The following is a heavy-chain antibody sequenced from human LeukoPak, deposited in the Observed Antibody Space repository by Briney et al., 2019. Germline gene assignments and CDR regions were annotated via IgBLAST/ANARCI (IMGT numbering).Heavy chain of an antibody. CDR3: AARGYYDSSGYLSLDY. V-gene: IGHV1-69*06. J-gene: IGHJ4*02. D-gene: IGHD3-22*01. CDR2: IIPIFGTA. Sequence: GASVKVSCKASGGTFSSYAISWVRQAPGQGLEWMGGIIPIFGTANYAQKFQGRVTITADKSTSTAYMELSSLRSEDTAVYYCAARGYYDSSGYLSLDYWGQGTLVTVSS. CDR1: GGTFSSYA.